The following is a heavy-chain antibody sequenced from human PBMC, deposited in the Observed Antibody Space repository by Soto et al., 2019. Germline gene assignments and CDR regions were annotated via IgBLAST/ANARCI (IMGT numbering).Heavy chain of an antibody. V-gene: IGHV1-2*02. J-gene: IGHJ4*02. Sequence: ASVKVSCKTSGSTLTSFYIHWVRQAPGQGLEWVGRLSPTTGGTNYAQHFQGRVTVTWDMSTFTAYMELSSLIYEDTAVYYCARPPGYVTDWYYFDTWGQGTQVTVSS. CDR3: ARPPGYVTDWYYFDT. CDR1: GSTLTSFY. CDR2: LSPTTGGT. D-gene: IGHD3-9*01.